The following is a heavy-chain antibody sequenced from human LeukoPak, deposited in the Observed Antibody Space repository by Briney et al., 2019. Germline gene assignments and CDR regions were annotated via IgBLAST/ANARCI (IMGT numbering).Heavy chain of an antibody. CDR3: ARDLHSSSWYRDWFDP. V-gene: IGHV3-7*01. D-gene: IGHD6-13*01. Sequence: GGSPRLSCVASGFTFSNYWMGWVRQSPGKGLEWVANIKQDGNEKNYVDSVKGRFTISRDNAKNSLYLQMNSLRAEDTAVYYCARDLHSSSWYRDWFDPWGQGTLVTVSS. CDR2: IKQDGNEK. J-gene: IGHJ5*02. CDR1: GFTFSNYW.